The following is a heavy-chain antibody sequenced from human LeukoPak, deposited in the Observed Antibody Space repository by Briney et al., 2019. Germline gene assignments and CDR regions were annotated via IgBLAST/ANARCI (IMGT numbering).Heavy chain of an antibody. J-gene: IGHJ4*02. CDR2: IKSKTDGGTT. D-gene: IGHD3-22*01. Sequence: GGSLRLSCAASGFTFSSYAMSWVRQAPGKGLEWVGRIKSKTDGGTTDYAAPVKGRFTISRDDSKNTLYLQMNSLKTEDTAVYYCTTDPLIYYDSSGYYPYFDYWGQGTLVTVSS. V-gene: IGHV3-15*01. CDR1: GFTFSSYA. CDR3: TTDPLIYYDSSGYYPYFDY.